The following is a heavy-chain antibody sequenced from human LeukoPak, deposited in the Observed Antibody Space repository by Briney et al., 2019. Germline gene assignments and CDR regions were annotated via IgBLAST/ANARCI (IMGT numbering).Heavy chain of an antibody. V-gene: IGHV3-23*01. CDR3: AKGSGGGRPCYFDY. CDR1: ELTFSIYV. Sequence: GASLTPSWTAAELTFSIYVTGWARHAPGEGPEWASAIAGTGSDTYYADSVKGRFTISRDNSRNTLYLQMNSLRAEDTAVYYCAKGSGGGRPCYFDYWGQGTLVTVSS. D-gene: IGHD2-15*01. J-gene: IGHJ4*02. CDR2: IAGTGSDT.